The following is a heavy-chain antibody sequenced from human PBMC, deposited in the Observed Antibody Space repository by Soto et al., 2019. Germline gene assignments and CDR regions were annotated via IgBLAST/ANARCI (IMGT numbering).Heavy chain of an antibody. Sequence: QVQLQESGPGLVKPSQTLSLTCTVSGGSITSGDYYWSWIRQPPGKGLEWIGYIYYSGSTYYNPSLKSRVNIPVDTPKSQFSLKLSSVTAADTAVYYCAREGSGHYVDYWGQGTLVTVSS. J-gene: IGHJ4*02. D-gene: IGHD3-22*01. V-gene: IGHV4-30-4*01. CDR3: AREGSGHYVDY. CDR1: GGSITSGDYY. CDR2: IYYSGST.